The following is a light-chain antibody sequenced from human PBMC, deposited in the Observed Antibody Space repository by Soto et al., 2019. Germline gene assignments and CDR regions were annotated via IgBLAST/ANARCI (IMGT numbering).Light chain of an antibody. CDR1: SSDVGGYNY. CDR3: SSYTTSSTHWV. V-gene: IGLV2-14*01. J-gene: IGLJ3*02. Sequence: QSALTQPASVSGSPGQSITISCPGTSSDVGGYNYVSWYQQHPGKAPKLMIYEVSNRPSGVSNRFSGSKSGNTASLTISGLQAEDAADYYCSSYTTSSTHWVFGGGTKLTFL. CDR2: EVS.